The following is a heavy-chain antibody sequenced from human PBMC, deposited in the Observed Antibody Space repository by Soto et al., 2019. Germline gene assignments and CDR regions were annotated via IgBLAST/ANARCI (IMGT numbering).Heavy chain of an antibody. CDR1: GFTFSSYG. J-gene: IGHJ4*02. D-gene: IGHD3-22*01. V-gene: IGHV3-23*01. CDR3: AKGSSAFDY. CDR2: ISSSGGST. Sequence: EVQLSESGGGLVQPGGSLRLSCAASGFTFSSYGMSWVRQAPGKGLEWVSTISSSGGSTYYADSVKGRFTISRDNSKNTLFLQMSSLRAEDTALYYCAKGSSAFDYWGQGTLVTVSS.